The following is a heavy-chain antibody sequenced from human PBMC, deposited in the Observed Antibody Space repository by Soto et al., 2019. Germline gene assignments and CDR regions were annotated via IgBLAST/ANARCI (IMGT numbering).Heavy chain of an antibody. CDR3: VANDFWRGSNF. CDR2: IYSSGST. D-gene: IGHD3-3*01. Sequence: QVQLQESGPGLVKPSQTLSLTCTVSGGSISTTEYYWSWIRQPPGKGLEWIGYIYSSGSTYYNPSLKSRLTFSQDTSKNEFSLKLNTVTVADTAFYYCVANDFWRGSNFWGQGILVAVSS. J-gene: IGHJ4*02. CDR1: GGSISTTEYY. V-gene: IGHV4-30-4*01.